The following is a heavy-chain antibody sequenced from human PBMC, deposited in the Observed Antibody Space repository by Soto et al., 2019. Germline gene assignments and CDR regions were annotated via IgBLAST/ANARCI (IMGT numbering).Heavy chain of an antibody. CDR1: GFSLSTNGVG. D-gene: IGHD3-16*01. J-gene: IGHJ4*02. CDR2: IYWDDYK. CDR3: VHKGAGDRILDY. V-gene: IGHV2-5*02. Sequence: QITLKESGPALVKPTQTLTLACSFSGFSLSTNGVGVGWIRQPPGEALEWLALIYWDDYKHFSPSLESRLTITKDTSKNQVVLTMTNMDPVDTATYYCVHKGAGDRILDYWGQGTPVTVSS.